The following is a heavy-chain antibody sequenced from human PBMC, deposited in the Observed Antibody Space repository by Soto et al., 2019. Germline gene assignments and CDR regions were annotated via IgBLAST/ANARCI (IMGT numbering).Heavy chain of an antibody. CDR2: IIPIFGTA. CDR1: GGTFSSYA. CDR3: ARRAYCGGDCYSYYYYGMDV. D-gene: IGHD2-21*02. J-gene: IGHJ6*02. V-gene: IGHV1-69*06. Sequence: ASVKVSCKASGGTFSSYAISWVRQAPGQGLEWMGGIIPIFGTANYAQKFQGRVTITADKSTSTAYMELSSLRSEDTAVYYCARRAYCGGDCYSYYYYGMDVWGQGTTVTVSS.